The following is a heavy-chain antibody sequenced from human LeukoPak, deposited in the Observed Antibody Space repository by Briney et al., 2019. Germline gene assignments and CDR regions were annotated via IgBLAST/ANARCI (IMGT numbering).Heavy chain of an antibody. V-gene: IGHV3-23*01. Sequence: TGGSLRLPCAASGFTFSSYAMSWVRQAPGKGLEWVSAISGSGGSTYYADSVKGRFTISRDNSKNTLYLQMNSLRAEDTAVYYCAKHPQLRYFDWFPTFFDWGQGTLVTVSS. CDR3: AKHPQLRYFDWFPTFFD. CDR1: GFTFSSYA. J-gene: IGHJ4*02. CDR2: ISGSGGST. D-gene: IGHD3-9*01.